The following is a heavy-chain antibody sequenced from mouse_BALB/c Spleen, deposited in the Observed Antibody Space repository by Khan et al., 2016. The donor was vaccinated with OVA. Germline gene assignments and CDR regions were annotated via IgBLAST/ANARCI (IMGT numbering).Heavy chain of an antibody. Sequence: VQLQQSGPELMKPGASVKISCTASGYSFTTYYIHWVMQSHGKSLEWIGYIDPFSGSTTYNQKFKGKSTLTVDKSSSTAYLHLSNLTSEDSAVYDCKRHGYVAWFTYWGQGTLVTVSA. CDR3: KRHGYVAWFTY. D-gene: IGHD2-2*01. CDR1: GYSFTTYY. V-gene: IGHV1S135*01. CDR2: IDPFSGST. J-gene: IGHJ3*01.